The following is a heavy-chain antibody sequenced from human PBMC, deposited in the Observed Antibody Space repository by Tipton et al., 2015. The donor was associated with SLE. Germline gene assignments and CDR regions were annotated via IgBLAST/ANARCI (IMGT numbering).Heavy chain of an antibody. D-gene: IGHD4-11*01. Sequence: GLVKPSETLSLTCTVPSDSITNYFWSWIRQPAGEGLEWIGRVYFTGSTNYNPSLKSRVSMSADTSKNQVSLKLISVTAADTAVYYCAREFLNPVTTVHYYFDLWGRGTLVTVSS. CDR3: AREFLNPVTTVHYYFDL. CDR2: VYFTGST. V-gene: IGHV4-4*07. CDR1: SDSITNYF. J-gene: IGHJ2*01.